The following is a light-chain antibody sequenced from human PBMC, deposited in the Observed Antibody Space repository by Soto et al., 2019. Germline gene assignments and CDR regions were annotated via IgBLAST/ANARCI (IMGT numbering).Light chain of an antibody. J-gene: IGLJ2*01. V-gene: IGLV2-14*01. Sequence: LTQPASVSGSPGRSITISCTGTSSDVGGYNYVSWYQQHPGKAPKLMIYDVGNRPSGVSDRFSGSKSGSTASLTISGLQAEDEADYYCSSYTSSNTLVFGGGTKVTVL. CDR2: DVG. CDR3: SSYTSSNTLV. CDR1: SSDVGGYNY.